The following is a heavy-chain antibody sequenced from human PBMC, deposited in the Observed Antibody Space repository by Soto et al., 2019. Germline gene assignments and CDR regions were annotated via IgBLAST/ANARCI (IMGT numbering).Heavy chain of an antibody. CDR2: IIPILGIA. D-gene: IGHD2-15*01. CDR3: AGRCCSGGSCYKHNWFDP. Sequence: QVQLVQSGAEVKKPGSSVKVSCKASGGTFSSYTISWVRQAPGQGLEWMGRIIPILGIANYAQKFQGRVTITADKSTSTAYMELSSLRSEDTAVYYCAGRCCSGGSCYKHNWFDPWGQGTLVTVSS. J-gene: IGHJ5*02. CDR1: GGTFSSYT. V-gene: IGHV1-69*02.